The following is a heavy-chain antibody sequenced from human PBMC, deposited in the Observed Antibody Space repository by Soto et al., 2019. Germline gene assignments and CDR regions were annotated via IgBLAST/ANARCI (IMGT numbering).Heavy chain of an antibody. V-gene: IGHV4-34*01. J-gene: IGHJ3*02. CDR1: GGSFSGYY. CDR3: ARSVDSGYDDAFDI. Sequence: SETLSLTCAVYGGSFSGYYWSWIRQPPGKGLEWIGEINHSGSTNYNPSLKSRVTISVDTSKNQFSLKLSSVTAADTAVYYCARSVDSGYDDAFDIWGHGTMVTVSS. D-gene: IGHD5-12*01. CDR2: INHSGST.